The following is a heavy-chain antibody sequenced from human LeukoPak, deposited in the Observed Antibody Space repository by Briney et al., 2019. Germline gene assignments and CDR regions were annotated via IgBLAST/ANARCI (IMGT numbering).Heavy chain of an antibody. V-gene: IGHV4-59*01. D-gene: IGHD6-13*01. CDR1: GVSISSYY. J-gene: IGHJ4*02. Sequence: SETLSLTCIVSGVSISSYYWSWIRQPPGKGLEWIGNIYYRGSPNYNPSLKSRVTISMDTSKNLFSLKLSSVTAADTAVYYCARDRRAAGSIFDYWGQGTLVTVSS. CDR3: ARDRRAAGSIFDY. CDR2: IYYRGSP.